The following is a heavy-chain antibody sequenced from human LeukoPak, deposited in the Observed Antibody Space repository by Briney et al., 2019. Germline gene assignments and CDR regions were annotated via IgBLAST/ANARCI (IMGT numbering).Heavy chain of an antibody. CDR2: ISPSGGST. Sequence: ASVKVSCKVSGYTLTELSMHWVRQAPGQGLEWMGIISPSGGSTSYAQKFQGRVTMTRDTSTSTVYMELSSLRSEDTAVYYCARDRLGMDVWGQGTTVTVSS. J-gene: IGHJ6*02. D-gene: IGHD6-6*01. V-gene: IGHV1-46*01. CDR1: GYTLTELS. CDR3: ARDRLGMDV.